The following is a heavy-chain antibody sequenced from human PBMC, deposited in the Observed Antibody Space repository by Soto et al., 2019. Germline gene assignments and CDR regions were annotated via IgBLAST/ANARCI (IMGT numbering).Heavy chain of an antibody. CDR2: IYPGDSDT. V-gene: IGHV5-51*01. Sequence: GESLRISCEGSGYSFTSYWIVWVLQMPGKGLEWMGIIYPGDSDTRYSPSFQGQVTISADKSISTAYLQWSSLKASDTAMYYCAGTSSSSRFYYYGMDVWGQGTTVTVSS. D-gene: IGHD6-6*01. J-gene: IGHJ6*01. CDR1: GYSFTSYW. CDR3: AGTSSSSRFYYYGMDV.